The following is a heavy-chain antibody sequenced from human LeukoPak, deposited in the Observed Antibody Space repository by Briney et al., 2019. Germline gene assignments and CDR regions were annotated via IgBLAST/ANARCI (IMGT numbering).Heavy chain of an antibody. V-gene: IGHV4-34*01. J-gene: IGHJ6*03. CDR2: INHSGST. D-gene: IGHD3-10*01. Sequence: SETLSLTCAVYGGSFSGYYWSWIRQPPGKGLEWIGEINHSGSTNYNPSLKSRVTISVDTSKNQFSLKLSSVTAADTAVYYCARRGSGSSYYYYYMDVWGKGTTVTISS. CDR1: GGSFSGYY. CDR3: ARRGSGSSYYYYYMDV.